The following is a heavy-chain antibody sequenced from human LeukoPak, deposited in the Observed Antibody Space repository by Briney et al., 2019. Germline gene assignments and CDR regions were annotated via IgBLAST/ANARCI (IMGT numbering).Heavy chain of an antibody. Sequence: HPGRSLRLSCAASGFTFSSYGMHWVRQAPGKGLEWMAVIWYDGSNKYYADSVKGRFTISRDNSKNTLYLQMNSLRAEDTAVYYCARDRFTMVRGVSLGAVWGKGTTVTVSS. CDR2: IWYDGSNK. J-gene: IGHJ6*04. CDR3: ARDRFTMVRGVSLGAV. D-gene: IGHD3-10*01. CDR1: GFTFSSYG. V-gene: IGHV3-33*01.